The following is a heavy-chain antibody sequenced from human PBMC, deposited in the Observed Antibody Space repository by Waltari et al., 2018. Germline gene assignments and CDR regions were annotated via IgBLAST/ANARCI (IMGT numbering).Heavy chain of an antibody. D-gene: IGHD6-19*01. CDR2: IKSKTDGGKT. Sequence: EVQLVESGGGLVKPGGSLRLSCAASGFSFSNAWMSWVRQAPGKGLEWVGRIKSKTDGGKTDYAAPVKGRFTISREDSKNTLYLQMNSLRAEDTAVYYCARETAVAGPHFDYWGQGTLVTVSS. J-gene: IGHJ4*02. CDR3: ARETAVAGPHFDY. CDR1: GFSFSNAW. V-gene: IGHV3-15*01.